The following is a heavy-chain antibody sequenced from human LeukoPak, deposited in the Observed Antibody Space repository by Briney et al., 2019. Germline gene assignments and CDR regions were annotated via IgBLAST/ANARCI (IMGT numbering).Heavy chain of an antibody. CDR1: GGSISSYY. J-gene: IGHJ5*02. D-gene: IGHD6-13*01. Sequence: SETLSLTCTVSGGSISSYYWSWIRQPPGKGLEWIGYIYYSGSTNYNPSLKSRVTISVDTSKNQFSLKLSSVTAADTAVYYCARLSRDSSSWYRGWFDPWGQGTLVTVSS. CDR3: ARLSRDSSSWYRGWFDP. V-gene: IGHV4-59*08. CDR2: IYYSGST.